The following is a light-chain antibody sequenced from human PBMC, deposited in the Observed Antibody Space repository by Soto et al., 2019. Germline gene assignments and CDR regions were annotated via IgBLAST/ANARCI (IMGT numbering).Light chain of an antibody. Sequence: DIQMTQSPSSLSASVGDRVTITCRASQSISSYLNWYQQKPGKAPKLLIYAASSLQSGVPSRFSGSGSGTDFTLTISSLQPEDFATYYCQQCYSTPPFFGQGTKLEIK. CDR2: AAS. CDR1: QSISSY. CDR3: QQCYSTPPF. J-gene: IGKJ2*01. V-gene: IGKV1-39*01.